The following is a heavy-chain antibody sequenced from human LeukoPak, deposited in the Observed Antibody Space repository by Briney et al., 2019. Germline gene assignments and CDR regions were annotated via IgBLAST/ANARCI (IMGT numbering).Heavy chain of an antibody. J-gene: IGHJ5*02. V-gene: IGHV1-8*01. Sequence: ASVKVSCKASGYTFTSYDINWVRQATGQGLEWMGWMNPNSGNTGYAQKFQGRVTMTRNTSISTAYMELSSLRSEDTAVYYCARGMKEAKRGIIVVVPAAIPYWFDPWGQRTLVTVSS. CDR3: ARGMKEAKRGIIVVVPAAIPYWFDP. D-gene: IGHD2-2*02. CDR1: GYTFTSYD. CDR2: MNPNSGNT.